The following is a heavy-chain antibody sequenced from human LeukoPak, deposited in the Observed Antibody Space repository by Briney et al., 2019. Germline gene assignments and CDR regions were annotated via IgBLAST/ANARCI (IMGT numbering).Heavy chain of an antibody. CDR3: AKDRYYGAGREGYYFGY. CDR1: GFTFDDYA. V-gene: IGHV3-9*01. CDR2: ISWNSGSI. Sequence: GGYLRLSCAASGFTFDDYAMHWVRQAPGQGLKWVLGISWNSGSIGYADSVKGRFTISRDNAKNSLYLQMNSLGAEDTALYYCAKDRYYGAGREGYYFGYWGQGTLVTVSS. D-gene: IGHD3-10*01. J-gene: IGHJ4*02.